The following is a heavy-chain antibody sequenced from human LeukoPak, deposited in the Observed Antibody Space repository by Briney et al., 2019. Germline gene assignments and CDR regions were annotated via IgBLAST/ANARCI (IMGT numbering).Heavy chain of an antibody. CDR1: GGSFSGYY. Sequence: PSETLSLTCAVYGGSFSGYYWSWIRQPPGKGLEWIGSIYYSGSTYYNPSLKSRVTISVDTSKNQFSLKLSSVTAADTAVYYCARMDMVVVPAAITPGWFDPWGQGTLVTVSS. V-gene: IGHV4-34*01. D-gene: IGHD2-2*03. J-gene: IGHJ5*02. CDR3: ARMDMVVVPAAITPGWFDP. CDR2: IYYSGST.